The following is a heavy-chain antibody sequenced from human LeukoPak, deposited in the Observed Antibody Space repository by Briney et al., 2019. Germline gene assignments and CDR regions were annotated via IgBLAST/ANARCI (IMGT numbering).Heavy chain of an antibody. D-gene: IGHD4-17*01. J-gene: IGHJ6*02. CDR3: ASKTVTAPYYYGMDV. CDR2: IYSGGST. CDR1: GFTVSSNY. V-gene: IGHV3-66*01. Sequence: GGSLGLSCAASGFTVSSNYMSRVRQAPGKGLEWVSVIYSGGSTYYADSVKGRFTISRDNSKNTLYLQMNSLRAEDTAVYYCASKTVTAPYYYGMDVWGQGTTVTVSS.